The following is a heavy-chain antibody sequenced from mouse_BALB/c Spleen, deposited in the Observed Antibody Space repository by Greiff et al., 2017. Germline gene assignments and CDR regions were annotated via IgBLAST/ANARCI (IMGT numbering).Heavy chain of an antibody. Sequence: EVMLVESGGGLVTPGGSLKLSCASSGFTFSSYAMSCVRQTPEKRLEWVATISSGGSYTYYPDSVKGRFTISRDNAKNTLYLQMSSLRSEDTAMYYCARGGNYDAMDYWGQGTSVTVSS. CDR3: ARGGNYDAMDY. J-gene: IGHJ4*01. V-gene: IGHV5-9-1*01. D-gene: IGHD2-1*01. CDR1: GFTFSSYA. CDR2: ISSGGSYT.